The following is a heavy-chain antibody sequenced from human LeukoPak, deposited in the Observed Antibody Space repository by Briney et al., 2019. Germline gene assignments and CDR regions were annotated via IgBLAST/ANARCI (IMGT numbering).Heavy chain of an antibody. CDR3: ARAGPGDSNAFDI. CDR2: INAGNGNT. Sequence: ASVKVSCKASGYTFTSYAMHWVRQAPGQRLEWMGWINAGNGNTKYSQKFQGRVTITGDTSASTAYMELSSLRSEDTAVYYCARAGPGDSNAFDIWGQGTMVTASS. D-gene: IGHD3-10*01. CDR1: GYTFTSYA. J-gene: IGHJ3*02. V-gene: IGHV1-3*01.